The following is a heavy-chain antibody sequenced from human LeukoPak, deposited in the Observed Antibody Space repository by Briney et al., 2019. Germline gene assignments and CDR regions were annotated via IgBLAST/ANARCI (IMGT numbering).Heavy chain of an antibody. CDR2: IYYSGST. J-gene: IGHJ6*02. D-gene: IGHD4-17*01. CDR1: GGSISSGGYY. Sequence: SETLSLTCTVSGGSISSGGYYWSWIRQHPGKGLEWVGYIYYSGSTYYNPSLKSRVTISVDTSKNQFSLKLSSVTAADTAVYYCARSMTTRNYYYGMDVWGQGTTVTVSS. V-gene: IGHV4-31*03. CDR3: ARSMTTRNYYYGMDV.